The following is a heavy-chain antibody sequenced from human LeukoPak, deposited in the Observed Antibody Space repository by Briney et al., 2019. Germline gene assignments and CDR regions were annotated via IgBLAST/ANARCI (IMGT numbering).Heavy chain of an antibody. CDR3: ARGGSSGSNWFDP. CDR1: GGSISSGGYY. CDR2: IYHGGST. J-gene: IGHJ5*02. D-gene: IGHD3-22*01. Sequence: SETLSLTCTVSGGSISSGGYYWSWIRQPPGKGLEWIGYIYHGGSTYYNPSLKSRVTISVDTSKNQFSLKPSSVTTADTAVYYCARGGSSGSNWFDPWGQGTLVTVSS. V-gene: IGHV4-30-2*01.